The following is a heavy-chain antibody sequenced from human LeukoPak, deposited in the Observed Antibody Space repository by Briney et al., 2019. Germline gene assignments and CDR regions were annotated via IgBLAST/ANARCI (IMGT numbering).Heavy chain of an antibody. CDR3: AKDCWTAMAPGNWFDP. V-gene: IGHV3-30*18. CDR2: ISYDGSNK. Sequence: GRSLRLSCAASGFTFSSYGMHWVRQAPGKGLEWVAVISYDGSNKYYADSVKGRFTISRDNSKNTLYLQMNSLRAEDTAVYYCAKDCWTAMAPGNWFDPWGQGTLVTVPS. CDR1: GFTFSSYG. J-gene: IGHJ5*02. D-gene: IGHD5-18*01.